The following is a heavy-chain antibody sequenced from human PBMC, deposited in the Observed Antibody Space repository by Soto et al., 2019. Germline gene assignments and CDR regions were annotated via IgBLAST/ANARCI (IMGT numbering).Heavy chain of an antibody. V-gene: IGHV3-48*03. D-gene: IGHD3-22*01. CDR1: VFTFSSFE. CDR2: ISSGGKTT. CDR3: ARHYDSSGYYPLGY. Sequence: PWWSLRLSCLASVFTFSSFEMNWVRQAPGKGLEWISYISSGGKTTYYADSVKGRFTISRDNAKNSLYLQMNGLRAEDTAVYYCARHYDSSGYYPLGYWGQGALVTVSS. J-gene: IGHJ4*02.